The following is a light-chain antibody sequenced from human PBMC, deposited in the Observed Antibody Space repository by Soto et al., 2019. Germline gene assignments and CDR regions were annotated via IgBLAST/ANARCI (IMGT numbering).Light chain of an antibody. J-gene: IGLJ1*01. CDR2: DVT. CDR3: SSDISSSGPYV. V-gene: IGLV2-14*01. CDR1: TSDISGYNY. Sequence: QSALTQPASVSGSPGQSITISCTGTTSDISGYNYVSWYQQHPGKAPKLMIYDVTRRPSGVSNRFSGSKSGNTASLTISGLQAEDEADYYCSSDISSSGPYVFGTGTKLTVL.